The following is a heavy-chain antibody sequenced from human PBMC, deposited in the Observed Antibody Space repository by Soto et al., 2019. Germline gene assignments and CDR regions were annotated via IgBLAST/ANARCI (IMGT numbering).Heavy chain of an antibody. CDR1: GFAFSTYG. Sequence: QVQLVESGGGVVQPGRSLRLSCAASGFAFSTYGMHWVRQAPGKGLEWVAVTTSDGARINYADSVKGRFTISRDNSRTTLYLQMNSLRIDNTAVYYCARKNPWREWELQDYWGQGNLVNVSS. CDR3: ARKNPWREWELQDY. J-gene: IGHJ4*02. V-gene: IGHV3-30*03. CDR2: TTSDGARI. D-gene: IGHD1-26*01.